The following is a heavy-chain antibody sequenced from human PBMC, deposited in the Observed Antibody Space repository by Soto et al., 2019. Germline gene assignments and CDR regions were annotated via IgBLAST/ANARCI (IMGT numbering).Heavy chain of an antibody. CDR1: GGSISSYY. CDR3: AREVRDSYENWFDP. CDR2: IYYSGST. D-gene: IGHD5-18*01. J-gene: IGHJ5*02. V-gene: IGHV4-59*12. Sequence: SETLSLTCTVSGGSISSYYWSWIRQPPGKGLEWIGYIYYSGSTNYNPSLKSRVTISVDTSKNQFSLKLSSVTAADTAVYYCAREVRDSYENWFDPWGQGTLVTVSS.